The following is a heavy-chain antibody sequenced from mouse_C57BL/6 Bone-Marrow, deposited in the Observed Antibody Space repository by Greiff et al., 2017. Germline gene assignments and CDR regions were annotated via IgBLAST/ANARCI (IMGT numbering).Heavy chain of an antibody. CDR3: ARRRWLLRGDYAMDY. D-gene: IGHD2-3*01. V-gene: IGHV1-59*01. Sequence: QVQLQQPGAELVRPGTSVKLSCKASGYTFTSYWMHWVKQRPGQGLEWIGVIDPSDSYTNYNQKFKGKATLTVDTSSSTAYMQLSSLTSEDSAVYYCARRRWLLRGDYAMDYWGQGTSVTVSS. J-gene: IGHJ4*01. CDR1: GYTFTSYW. CDR2: IDPSDSYT.